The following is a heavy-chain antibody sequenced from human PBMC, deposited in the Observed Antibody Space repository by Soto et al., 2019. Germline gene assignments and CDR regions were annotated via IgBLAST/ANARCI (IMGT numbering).Heavy chain of an antibody. CDR2: IYYSGST. V-gene: IGHV4-31*02. J-gene: IGHJ4*02. D-gene: IGHD5-18*01. CDR1: GGSISSGGYY. Sequence: SETLSLTXTVSGGSISSGGYYWSWIRQHPGKGLEWIGYIYYSGSTYYNPSLKSRVTISVDTSKNQFSLKLSSVTAADTAVYYCAGLSGYSYLVQNDYWGQGTLVTVSS. CDR3: AGLSGYSYLVQNDY.